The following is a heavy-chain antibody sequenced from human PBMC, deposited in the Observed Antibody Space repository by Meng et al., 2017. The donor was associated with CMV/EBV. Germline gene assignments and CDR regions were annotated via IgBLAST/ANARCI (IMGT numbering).Heavy chain of an antibody. J-gene: IGHJ5*02. CDR3: ARGSGSGNWFDP. CDR1: GGSVSSGCYY. CDR2: IYYSGST. D-gene: IGHD1-26*01. Sequence: CTVSGGSVSSGCYYWSWIRQPPGKGLEWIGYIYYSGSTNYNPSLKSRVTISVDTSKNQFSLKLSSVTAADTAVYYCARGSGSGNWFDPWGQGTLVTVSS. V-gene: IGHV4-61*01.